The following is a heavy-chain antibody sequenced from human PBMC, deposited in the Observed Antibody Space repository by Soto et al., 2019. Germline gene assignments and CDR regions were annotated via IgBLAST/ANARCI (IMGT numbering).Heavy chain of an antibody. V-gene: IGHV7-4-1*01. D-gene: IGHD2-15*01. J-gene: IGHJ6*02. CDR3: ARDCSGGSCYSSVYYYYGMDV. CDR1: GYTFTSYA. CDR2: ISTNTGNP. Sequence: QVQLVQSGSELKKPGASVKVSCKASGYTFTSYAMNWVRQAPGQGLEWMGWISTNTGNPTYAQGFTGRFVFSLDTSVSTAYLQICSLKAEDTAVYYCARDCSGGSCYSSVYYYYGMDVWGQGTTVTVSS.